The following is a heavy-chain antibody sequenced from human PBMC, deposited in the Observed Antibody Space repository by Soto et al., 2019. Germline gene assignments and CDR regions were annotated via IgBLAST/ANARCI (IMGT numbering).Heavy chain of an antibody. V-gene: IGHV4-59*08. J-gene: IGHJ4*02. Sequence: PSETLSLTCTVSSGSISNYYWAWIRRPPGKGLEWIGYISYSGGTNYSPSLKSRVTISVDTSKNQFSLKVSSVTAADTAVYYCARRRCSGGTCYSDYWGQGTLVTVSS. CDR3: ARRRCSGGTCYSDY. CDR1: SGSISNYY. CDR2: ISYSGGT. D-gene: IGHD2-15*01.